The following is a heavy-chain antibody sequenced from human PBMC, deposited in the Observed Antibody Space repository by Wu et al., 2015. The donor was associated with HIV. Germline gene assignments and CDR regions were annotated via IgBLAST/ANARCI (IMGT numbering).Heavy chain of an antibody. CDR1: GDTFSSYA. CDR2: IIPIFGTA. V-gene: IGHV1-69*05. CDR3: ARDCSGGSCYDHYYYGMDV. Sequence: HVQLVQSGAEVKKPGSSVKVSCKASGDTFSSYAISWVRQAPGQGLEWMGGIIPIFGTANYAQKFQGRVTITTDESTSTAYMELSNLRSDDTAVYYCARDCSGGSCYDHYYYGMDVWGQGTTVTVSS. J-gene: IGHJ6*02. D-gene: IGHD2-15*01.